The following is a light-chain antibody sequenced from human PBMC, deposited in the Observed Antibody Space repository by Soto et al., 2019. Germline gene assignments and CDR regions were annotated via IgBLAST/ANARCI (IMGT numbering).Light chain of an antibody. CDR3: SSYAASTTLI. V-gene: IGLV2-14*01. CDR2: DVS. J-gene: IGLJ2*01. Sequence: QSVLTQPASVSGSPGQSITISCTGTSSDVGGYNYVSWYQQHPGRPPKLMICDVSNRPSGVSDRFSGSKSGNTASLTISGLQAEDEADYYCSSYAASTTLIFGGGTKLTVL. CDR1: SSDVGGYNY.